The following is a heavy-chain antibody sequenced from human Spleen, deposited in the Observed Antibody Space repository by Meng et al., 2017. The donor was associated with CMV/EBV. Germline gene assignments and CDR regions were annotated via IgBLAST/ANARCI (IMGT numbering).Heavy chain of an antibody. CDR2: IVAIFGIP. J-gene: IGHJ5*02. D-gene: IGHD3-10*01. CDR3: AGLYSNSGVNWFDP. Sequence: SVKVSCKAARDTFKSHAINWVRQAPGQGLEWMGGIVAIFGIPKYAQKFQDRVSFTTDESTSTAYMELISLRSEATAVYYCAGLYSNSGVNWFDPWGQGHLVTVSS. CDR1: RDTFKSHA. V-gene: IGHV1-69*05.